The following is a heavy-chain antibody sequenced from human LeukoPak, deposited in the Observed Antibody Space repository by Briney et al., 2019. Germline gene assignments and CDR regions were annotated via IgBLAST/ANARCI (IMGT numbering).Heavy chain of an antibody. CDR2: IYPNTGGT. CDR3: ARNGISVAGYDY. J-gene: IGHJ4*02. Sequence: ASVKVSCKASGYTFTGYYMHWVRQAPGQGLEWMGWIYPNTGGTNDAQKFRGRVTKTRDTSISTAYMELSRLGSDDTAVYYCARNGISVAGYDYWGQGTVVTVSS. V-gene: IGHV1-2*02. D-gene: IGHD6-19*01. CDR1: GYTFTGYY.